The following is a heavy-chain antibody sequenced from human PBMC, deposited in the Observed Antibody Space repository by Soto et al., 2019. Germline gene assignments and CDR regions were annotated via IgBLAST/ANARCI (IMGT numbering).Heavy chain of an antibody. V-gene: IGHV3-30*18. Sequence: QVQLVESGGGVVQPGRSLRLSCAASGFTFSSYGMHWVRQAPGKGLEWVAVISYDGSNKYYADSVKGRFTIARDNSKTTLYLQMNSLRAEDTAVYYCAKTYYDFWSGYYVDYYYYGMDVWGQGTTVTVSS. CDR3: AKTYYDFWSGYYVDYYYYGMDV. CDR1: GFTFSSYG. CDR2: ISYDGSNK. D-gene: IGHD3-3*01. J-gene: IGHJ6*02.